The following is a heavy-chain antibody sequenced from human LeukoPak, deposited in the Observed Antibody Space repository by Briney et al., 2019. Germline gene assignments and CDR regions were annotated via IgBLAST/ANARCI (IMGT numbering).Heavy chain of an antibody. CDR2: INPNSGGT. CDR1: GYSFTGYY. Sequence: ASVKVSCKASGYSFTGYYMHWVRQAPGQGLEWMGWINPNSGGTNYAQKFQGRVTMTRDTSISTAYMELSRLRSEDTAVYYCARENRAPSYYYYYYYMDVWGKGTTVTVSS. V-gene: IGHV1-2*02. J-gene: IGHJ6*03. D-gene: IGHD3-16*02. CDR3: ARENRAPSYYYYYYYMDV.